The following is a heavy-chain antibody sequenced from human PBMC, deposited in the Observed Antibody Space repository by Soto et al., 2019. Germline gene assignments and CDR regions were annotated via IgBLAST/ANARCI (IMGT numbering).Heavy chain of an antibody. CDR1: GGSFSGYC. D-gene: IGHD1-1*01. CDR2: INHSGST. V-gene: IGHV4-34*01. Sequence: SETLSLTCAVYGGSFSGYCWSWIRQPPGKGLEWIGEINHSGSTNYNPSLKSRVTISVDTSKNQFSLKLSSVTAADTAVYYCARGSDGYRFDYWGQGTLVTVSS. J-gene: IGHJ4*02. CDR3: ARGSDGYRFDY.